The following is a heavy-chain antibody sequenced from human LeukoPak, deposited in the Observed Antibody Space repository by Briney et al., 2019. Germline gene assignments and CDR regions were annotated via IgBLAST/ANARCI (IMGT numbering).Heavy chain of an antibody. CDR3: TKGYYEPFDS. CDR1: GASVNSYY. CDR2: ISDSGRT. Sequence: PSETLSLTCTVSGASVNSYYWDWIRQPPGKGLEWIGCISDSGRTYYNPSLKSRVTISLGTSNNQFSLRLTSVTAADSAMYYSTKGYYEPFDSWGQGTLVTVSS. V-gene: IGHV4-59*02. J-gene: IGHJ4*02. D-gene: IGHD3-22*01.